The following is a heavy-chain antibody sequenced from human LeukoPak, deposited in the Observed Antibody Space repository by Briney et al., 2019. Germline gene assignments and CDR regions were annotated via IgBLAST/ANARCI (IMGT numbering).Heavy chain of an antibody. CDR3: ARDPHLYSYGIYNCFDP. D-gene: IGHD5-18*01. J-gene: IGHJ5*02. Sequence: PGRSLRLSCSASGFTLNSYAMHWVRQAPGKGLEWVAVISYDGSNKYYADSVKGRFTISRDNSKNTLYLQMNSLRAEDTAVYYCARDPHLYSYGIYNCFDPWGQGTLVTVSS. V-gene: IGHV3-30-3*01. CDR1: GFTLNSYA. CDR2: ISYDGSNK.